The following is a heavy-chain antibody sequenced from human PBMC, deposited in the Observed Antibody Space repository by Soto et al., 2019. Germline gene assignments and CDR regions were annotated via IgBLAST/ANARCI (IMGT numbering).Heavy chain of an antibody. CDR3: ARKSGRPNWFDP. J-gene: IGHJ5*02. CDR2: IYYSGST. CDR1: GGSISSGGYY. D-gene: IGHD3-10*01. Sequence: SETLSLTCTVSGGSISSGGYYWSWIRQHPGKGLEWIGYIYYSGSTYYNPSLKSRVTISVDTSKNQFSLKLSSVTAADTAVYYCARKSGRPNWFDPWGQGTLVTVSS. V-gene: IGHV4-31*03.